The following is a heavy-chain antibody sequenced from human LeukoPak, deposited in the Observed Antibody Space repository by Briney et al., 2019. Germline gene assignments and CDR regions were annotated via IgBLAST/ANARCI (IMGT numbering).Heavy chain of an antibody. J-gene: IGHJ4*02. D-gene: IGHD5-12*01. CDR1: GFTFSSYE. CDR2: ISSSGSTI. CDR3: AGSDYLFDY. Sequence: GGSLRLSCAASGFTFSSYEMNWVRQAPGKGLEWVSYISSSGSTIYYADSVEGRFTISRDNAKNSLYLQMNSLRAEDTAVYYCAGSDYLFDYWGQGTLVTVSS. V-gene: IGHV3-48*03.